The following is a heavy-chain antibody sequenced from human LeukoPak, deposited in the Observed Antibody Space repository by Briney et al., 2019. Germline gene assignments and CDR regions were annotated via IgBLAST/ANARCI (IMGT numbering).Heavy chain of an antibody. CDR1: GGSISSYY. V-gene: IGHV4-59*12. D-gene: IGHD3-22*01. CDR2: IYYSGST. CDR3: ARGRGYYQDY. Sequence: SETLSLTCTVSGGSISSYYRSWIRQPPGKGLEWIGYIYYSGSTNYNPSLKSRVTMSVDTSKNQFSLKLSSVTAADTAVYYCARGRGYYQDYWGQGTLVTVSS. J-gene: IGHJ4*02.